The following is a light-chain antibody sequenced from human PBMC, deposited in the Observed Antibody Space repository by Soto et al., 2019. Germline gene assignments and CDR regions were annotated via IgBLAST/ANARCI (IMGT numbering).Light chain of an antibody. CDR1: SSDVGGYND. Sequence: QSALTQPASVSGSPGQSITISCTGTSSDVGGYNDVSWYQQHPGKAPKLMIYAVSNRPSGVSNRFSGSKSGNTASLTISGPQDEDEADYYCSSYTSSSTLLFGGGTKLTVL. CDR2: AVS. J-gene: IGLJ2*01. V-gene: IGLV2-14*01. CDR3: SSYTSSSTLL.